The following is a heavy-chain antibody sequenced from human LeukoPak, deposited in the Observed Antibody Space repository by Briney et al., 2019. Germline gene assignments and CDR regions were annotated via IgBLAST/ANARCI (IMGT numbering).Heavy chain of an antibody. Sequence: SVKVSCKASGGTFSSYAISWVRQAPGQGLEWRGGLIPIFGIANYAQKFQGRVTITADKSTSTAYMELSSLRSEDTAVYYCARSQGIAARPFLRGDWFDPWGREPWSPSPQ. D-gene: IGHD6-6*01. CDR3: ARSQGIAARPFLRGDWFDP. CDR1: GGTFSSYA. V-gene: IGHV1-69*17. CDR2: LIPIFGIA. J-gene: IGHJ5*02.